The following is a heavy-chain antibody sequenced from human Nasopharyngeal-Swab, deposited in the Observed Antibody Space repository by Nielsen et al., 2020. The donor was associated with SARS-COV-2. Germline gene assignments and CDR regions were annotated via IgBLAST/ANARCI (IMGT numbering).Heavy chain of an antibody. CDR2: IWYDGSNK. D-gene: IGHD2-15*01. J-gene: IGHJ4*02. V-gene: IGHV3-33*01. CDR3: ARDSGGYCSGGSCYPHYYFDY. Sequence: RQPPGQGLERVAVIWYDGSNKYYADSVKGRFTISRDNSKNTLYLQMNSLRAEDTAVYYCARDSGGYCSGGSCYPHYYFDYWGQGTLVTVSS.